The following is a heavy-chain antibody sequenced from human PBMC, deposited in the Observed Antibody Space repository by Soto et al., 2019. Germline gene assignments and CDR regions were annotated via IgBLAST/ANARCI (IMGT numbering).Heavy chain of an antibody. CDR2: IYPGDSDT. D-gene: IGHD5-18*01. J-gene: IGHJ4*02. CDR1: GYSFTSYW. V-gene: IGHV5-51*01. CDR3: ARLSQAYGYLTDDECPFDY. Sequence: GESLKISCKGSGYSFTSYWIGWVRQMPGKGLEWMGIIYPGDSDTRYSPSFQGQVTISADKSISTAYLQWSSLKASDTAMYYCARLSQAYGYLTDDECPFDYCGQGTLVTVSS.